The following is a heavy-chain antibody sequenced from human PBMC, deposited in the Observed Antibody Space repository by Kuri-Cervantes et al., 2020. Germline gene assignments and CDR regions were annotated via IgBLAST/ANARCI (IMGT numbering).Heavy chain of an antibody. CDR2: INSAGSII. V-gene: IGHV3-74*01. CDR1: GFTVSSNY. D-gene: IGHD3-10*01. CDR3: VRVGGSSAHFDY. Sequence: GESLKISCAASGFTVSSNYMSWVRQVPGKGLVWVSHINSAGSIINYAASVRGRFTISRDNAKNSMYLRMNSLRGEDTAVYYCVRVGGSSAHFDYWGQGTLVTVSS. J-gene: IGHJ4*02.